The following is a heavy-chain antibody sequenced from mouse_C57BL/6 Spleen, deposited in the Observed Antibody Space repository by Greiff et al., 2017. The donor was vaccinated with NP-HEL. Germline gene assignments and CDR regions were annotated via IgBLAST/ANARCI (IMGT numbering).Heavy chain of an antibody. V-gene: IGHV1-15*01. CDR1: GYTFTDYE. Sequence: QVHVKQSGAELVRPGASVTLSCKASGYTFTDYEMHWVKQTPVHGLEWIGAIDPETGGTAYNQKFKGKAILTADKSSSTAYMELRSLTSEDSAVYYCTRFYYYGYVYCGYWGQGTTLTVSS. D-gene: IGHD2-2*01. J-gene: IGHJ2*01. CDR2: IDPETGGT. CDR3: TRFYYYGYVYCGY.